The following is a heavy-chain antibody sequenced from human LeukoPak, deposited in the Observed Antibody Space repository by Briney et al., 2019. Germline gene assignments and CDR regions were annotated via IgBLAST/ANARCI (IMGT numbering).Heavy chain of an antibody. D-gene: IGHD6-19*01. CDR2: ISPYNGNT. CDR1: GYTFTRFG. V-gene: IGHV1-18*01. J-gene: IGHJ4*02. Sequence: ASVKVSCKASGYTFTRFGITWVRQAPGQGLEWMGWISPYNGNTNYEQKLQGRVTMTTDTSTSTAYMELRSLRSDDTAVYYCARGDPVAVAGTNYFDYWGQGTLVTVSS. CDR3: ARGDPVAVAGTNYFDY.